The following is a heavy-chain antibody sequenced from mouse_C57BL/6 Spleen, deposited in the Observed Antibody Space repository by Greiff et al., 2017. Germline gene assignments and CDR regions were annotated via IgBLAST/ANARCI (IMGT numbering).Heavy chain of an antibody. CDR2: IYPGDGDT. J-gene: IGHJ4*01. D-gene: IGHD1-1*01. Sequence: QVQLKQSGAELVKPGASVKISCKASGYAFSSYWMNWVKQRPGKGLEWIGQIYPGDGDTNYNGKFKGKATLTADKSSSTAYMQLSSLTSEDSAVYFCARFGKGYAMDYWGQGTSVTVSS. CDR3: ARFGKGYAMDY. CDR1: GYAFSSYW. V-gene: IGHV1-80*01.